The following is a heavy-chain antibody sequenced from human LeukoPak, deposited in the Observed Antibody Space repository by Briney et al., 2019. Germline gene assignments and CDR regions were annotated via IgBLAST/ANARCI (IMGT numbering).Heavy chain of an antibody. D-gene: IGHD1-26*01. CDR3: AREEGGATATFDY. V-gene: IGHV1-2*02. J-gene: IGHJ4*02. CDR1: GYTFTGYY. CDR2: INPNSGGT. Sequence: ASVKVSCKASGYTFTGYYMHWVRQAPGQGLEGMGGINPNSGGTNYAQKFQGRVTMTRDTSISTAYMELSRLRSDDTAVYYCAREEGGATATFDYWGQGTLVTVSS.